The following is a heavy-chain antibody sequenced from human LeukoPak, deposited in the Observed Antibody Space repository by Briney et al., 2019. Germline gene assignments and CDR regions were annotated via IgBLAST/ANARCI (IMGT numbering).Heavy chain of an antibody. J-gene: IGHJ5*02. CDR1: GFTFSDYY. CDR2: INHSGST. V-gene: IGHV4-34*01. CDR3: AREGGYLIKWFDP. D-gene: IGHD3-16*01. Sequence: GSLRLSCAASGFTFSDYYMSWIRQAPGKGLEWIGEINHSGSTNYNPSLKSRVTISVDTSKNQFSLELSSVTAADTAVYYCAREGGYLIKWFDPWGQGTLVTVSS.